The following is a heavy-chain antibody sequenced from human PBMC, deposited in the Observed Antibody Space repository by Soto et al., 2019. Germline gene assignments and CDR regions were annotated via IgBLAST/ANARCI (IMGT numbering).Heavy chain of an antibody. CDR2: ISSSSSTI. CDR1: GFTFSSYS. J-gene: IGHJ4*02. D-gene: IGHD4-17*01. Sequence: EVQLVESGRGLVQPGGSLRLSCAASGFTFSSYSMNWVRQAPGKGLEWVSYISSSSSTIYYADSVKGRFTISRDNAKNSLYLQMNSLRDEDTAVYYCAARSDYGDYVSYYFDYWGQGTLVTVSS. V-gene: IGHV3-48*02. CDR3: AARSDYGDYVSYYFDY.